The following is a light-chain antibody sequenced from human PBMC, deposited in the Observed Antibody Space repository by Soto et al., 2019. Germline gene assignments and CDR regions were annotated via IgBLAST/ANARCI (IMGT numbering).Light chain of an antibody. CDR1: KRSSSN. CDR2: GAS. V-gene: IGKV3-15*01. CDR3: QQYHNWPPWT. Sequence: IVFTHSPDTLSLSPGGRATLSCRATKRSSSNLAWYQQQPGQAPRILIYGASTRSPGIPARFSGSGPATEFTLTTTSLQSEDVAVYYCQQYHNWPPWTFGQGTKVDIK. J-gene: IGKJ1*01.